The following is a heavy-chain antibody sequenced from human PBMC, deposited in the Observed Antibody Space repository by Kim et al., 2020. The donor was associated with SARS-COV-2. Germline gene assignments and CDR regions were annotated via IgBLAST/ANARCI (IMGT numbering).Heavy chain of an antibody. CDR3: ARHESYYCGMDV. J-gene: IGHJ6*02. V-gene: IGHV5-51*01. Sequence: SYSPSFQGQVTISAEKSNSTAYLQWSSLKASDTGMYYCARHESYYCGMDVWGQGTTVTVSS.